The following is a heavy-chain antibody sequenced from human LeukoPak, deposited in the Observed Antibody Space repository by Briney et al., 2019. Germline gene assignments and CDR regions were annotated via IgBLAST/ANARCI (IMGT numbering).Heavy chain of an antibody. CDR1: GFTLSTCS. V-gene: IGHV3-21*01. CDR2: ISSSSSYI. CDR3: ARDLDDYPDY. D-gene: IGHD4-11*01. J-gene: IGHJ4*02. Sequence: GGSLRLSCAASGFTLSTCSMHWVRQAPGQGLEWVAFISSSSSYIYYADSVKGRLTISRDNAKNSLYLQMNNLRADDTAVYYCARDLDDYPDYWGQGTLVTVSS.